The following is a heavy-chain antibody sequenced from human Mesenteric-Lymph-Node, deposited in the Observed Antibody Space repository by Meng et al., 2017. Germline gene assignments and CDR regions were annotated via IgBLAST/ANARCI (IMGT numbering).Heavy chain of an antibody. J-gene: IGHJ6*02. CDR1: GFTFSSYC. D-gene: IGHD3-22*01. CDR2: IKQDRSEK. CDR3: ARDMRGHYCDSSCYYYYGMDV. Sequence: GGSLRLSCAASGFTFSSYCMSWVRQAPGKGLEWVANIKQDRSEKYYVASVKGRFAISRDNAKNSLYLQMNSLRAEDTAVYYCARDMRGHYCDSSCYYYYGMDVWGQGTTVTVSS. V-gene: IGHV3-7*01.